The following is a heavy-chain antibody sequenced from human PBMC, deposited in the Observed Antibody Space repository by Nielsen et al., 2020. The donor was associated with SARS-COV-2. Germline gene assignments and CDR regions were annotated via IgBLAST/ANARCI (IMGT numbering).Heavy chain of an antibody. CDR3: AKVLYTSEWEPTIYGMDV. V-gene: IGHV3-23*01. CDR2: ISGSGGGA. J-gene: IGHJ6*02. CDR1: GFTFSSYW. Sequence: GESLKISCAASGFTFSSYWMHWGRQAPGKGLEWVSTISGSGGGAYHADSVMGRFTTSRDNSKRTLYLQMNSLRGEDTALYYCAKVLYTSEWEPTIYGMDVWGQGTPVTVSS. D-gene: IGHD1-14*01.